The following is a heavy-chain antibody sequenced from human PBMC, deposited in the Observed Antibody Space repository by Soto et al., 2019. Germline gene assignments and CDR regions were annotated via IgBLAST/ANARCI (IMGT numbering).Heavy chain of an antibody. J-gene: IGHJ3*01. CDR3: ARDRGDSTVTTVMQV. CDR2: VSTGSRYI. CDR1: GFTFSVYS. D-gene: IGHD4-17*01. V-gene: IGHV3-21*01. Sequence: EVQLVESGGGLVKPGGSLRLSCAASGFTFSVYSMTWVRQAPGKGLEWVSSVSTGSRYIYYADSVKGRFTISRDNAKNSLFLQTNSLRAEDTAVYYCARDRGDSTVTTVMQVWGQGTMVTVSS.